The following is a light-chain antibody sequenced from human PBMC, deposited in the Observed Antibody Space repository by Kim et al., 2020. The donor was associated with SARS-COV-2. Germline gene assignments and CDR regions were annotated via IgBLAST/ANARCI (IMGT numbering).Light chain of an antibody. J-gene: IGLJ2*01. CDR2: EGS. CDR1: SSDVGSYNL. CDR3: CSYAGSSWV. Sequence: QSVLTQPASVSGSPGQSITISCTGTSSDVGSYNLVSWYQQHPGKAPKFMIYEGSKRPSGVSNRFSGSKSGNTASLTISGLQAEDEADYYCCSYAGSSWVFGGGTKLTVL. V-gene: IGLV2-23*01.